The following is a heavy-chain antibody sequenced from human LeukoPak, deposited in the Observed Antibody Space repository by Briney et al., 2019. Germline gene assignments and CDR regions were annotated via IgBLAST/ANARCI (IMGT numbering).Heavy chain of an antibody. D-gene: IGHD6-13*01. CDR3: ARVRQQLQTDTNYYYYYYMDV. J-gene: IGHJ6*03. V-gene: IGHV3-21*01. CDR1: GSSFTYYT. Sequence: GGSLRLSCAASGSSFTYYTMNWVRQAPGKGLEWVSSFSSRSDYIYYADSVKGRFTISRDNAKNSLYLQMNSLRAEDTAVYYCARVRQQLQTDTNYYYYYYMDVWGKGTTVTASS. CDR2: FSSRSDYI.